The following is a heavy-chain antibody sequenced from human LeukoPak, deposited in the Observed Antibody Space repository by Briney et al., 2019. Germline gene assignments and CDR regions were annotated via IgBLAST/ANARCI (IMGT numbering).Heavy chain of an antibody. J-gene: IGHJ4*02. CDR3: ATRKLGNDY. CDR1: GGSFSGSY. V-gene: IGHV4-34*01. CDR2: INHSGST. D-gene: IGHD7-27*01. Sequence: SETLSLTCAVYGGSFSGSYWSWIRQPPGKWLEWIGEINHSGSTNYNPSLKSRVTISVDTSKIQFSLKLKSVTAADTAVYYCATRKLGNDYWGQGTLVTVSS.